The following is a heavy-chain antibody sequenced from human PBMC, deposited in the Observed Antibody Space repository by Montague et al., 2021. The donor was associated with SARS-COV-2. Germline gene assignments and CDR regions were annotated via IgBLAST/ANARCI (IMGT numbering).Heavy chain of an antibody. CDR3: ARSQDCSTTSCHFDY. V-gene: IGHV4-39*07. CDR1: GGSVRSAIYY. D-gene: IGHD2-2*01. CDR2: IYHSGST. J-gene: IGHJ4*02. Sequence: SETLSLTCTVSGGSVRSAIYYWGWIRQPPGKGLEWIGSIYHSGSTYYNPSLKSRVTISVDTSKNQFSLKLSSVTAADTAVYYCARSQDCSTTSCHFDYWGQGTLVTVSS.